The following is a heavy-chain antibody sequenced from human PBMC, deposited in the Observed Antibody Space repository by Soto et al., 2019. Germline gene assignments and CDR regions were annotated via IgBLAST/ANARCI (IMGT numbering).Heavy chain of an antibody. J-gene: IGHJ6*02. CDR2: IIPILGRT. D-gene: IGHD2-21*02. Sequence: QVQLVQSGAEVKKPGSSVKVSCKASGGTFSTYTISWVRQAPGQGLEWMGRIIPILGRTNYAQKLQGRVTITADKSTSTAYMELSSLRSEDTAVYYCARVVVTATSDSYYGMDVWGQGTTVTVSS. CDR1: GGTFSTYT. CDR3: ARVVVTATSDSYYGMDV. V-gene: IGHV1-69*02.